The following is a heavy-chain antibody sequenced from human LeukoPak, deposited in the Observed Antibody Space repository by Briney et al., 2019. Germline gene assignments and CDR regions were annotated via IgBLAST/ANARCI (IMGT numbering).Heavy chain of an antibody. J-gene: IGHJ4*02. CDR2: ISGSGGST. CDR3: AKDLSSRYCSSTSCPPVDY. D-gene: IGHD2-2*01. V-gene: IGHV3-23*01. Sequence: GGSLRLSCAASGFTFSSYAMSWVRQAPGKGLEWVSAISGSGGSTYYADSVKGQFTISRDNSKNTLYLQMNSLRAEDTAVYYCAKDLSSRYCSSTSCPPVDYWGQGTLVAVSS. CDR1: GFTFSSYA.